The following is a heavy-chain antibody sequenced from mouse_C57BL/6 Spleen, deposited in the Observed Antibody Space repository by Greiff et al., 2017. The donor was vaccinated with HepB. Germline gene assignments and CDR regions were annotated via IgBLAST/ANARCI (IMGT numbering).Heavy chain of an antibody. J-gene: IGHJ2*01. D-gene: IGHD3-1*01. Sequence: VQLKQSGPELVKPGASVKMSCKASGYTFTDYNMHWVKQSHGKSLEWIGYINPNNGGTSYNQKFKGKATLTVNKSSSTAYMELRSLTSEDSAVYYCAGGALPFDYWGQGTTLTVSS. CDR2: INPNNGGT. V-gene: IGHV1-22*01. CDR1: GYTFTDYN. CDR3: AGGALPFDY.